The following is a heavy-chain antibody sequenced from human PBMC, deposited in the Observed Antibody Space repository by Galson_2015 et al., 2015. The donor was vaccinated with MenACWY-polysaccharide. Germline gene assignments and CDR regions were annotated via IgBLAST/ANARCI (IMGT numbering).Heavy chain of an antibody. Sequence: ETLSLTCAVYGGSFSGYYWSWIRQPPGRGLEWVGEINPSGSTNCNPSLKSRVTISVDTSKNQFSLKLSSVTAADTAVYYCARGVGARSRFGLWGRGTLVTVSS. D-gene: IGHD1-26*01. CDR2: INPSGST. CDR3: ARGVGARSRFGL. V-gene: IGHV4-34*01. J-gene: IGHJ5*02. CDR1: GGSFSGYY.